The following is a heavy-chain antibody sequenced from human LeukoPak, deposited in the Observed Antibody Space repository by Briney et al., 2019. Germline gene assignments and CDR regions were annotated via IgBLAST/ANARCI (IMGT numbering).Heavy chain of an antibody. V-gene: IGHV3-33*01. Sequence: PGGSLRLSCAASGFTFSSYGMHWVRQAPGKGLEWVAVIWYDGSNKYYADSVKGRFTISRDNSKNTLYLQMNSLRAEDTAVYYCARDVGVVVPAAFDPWGQGTLVTVSS. CDR3: ARDVGVVVPAAFDP. CDR2: IWYDGSNK. J-gene: IGHJ5*02. D-gene: IGHD2-2*01. CDR1: GFTFSSYG.